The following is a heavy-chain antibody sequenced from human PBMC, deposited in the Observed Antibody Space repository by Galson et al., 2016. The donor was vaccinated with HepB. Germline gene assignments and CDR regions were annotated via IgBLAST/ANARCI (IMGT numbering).Heavy chain of an antibody. CDR2: IKQDGSEE. Sequence: SLRLSCAASGFTLSSYWMSWVRQAPGKGLEWVANIKQDGSEEYYVDSVKGRFTISRDNAKNSLYLQMNSLRAEDTVVYYCARRRGSGSHDYWGQGTLVTVSS. CDR3: ARRRGSGSHDY. V-gene: IGHV3-7*05. D-gene: IGHD3-10*01. J-gene: IGHJ4*02. CDR1: GFTLSSYW.